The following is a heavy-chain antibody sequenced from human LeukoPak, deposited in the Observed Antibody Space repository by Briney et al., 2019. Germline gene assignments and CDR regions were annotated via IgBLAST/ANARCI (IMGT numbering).Heavy chain of an antibody. D-gene: IGHD3-3*01. CDR2: ISSSSSYI. CDR3: ARAAHTIFGVVISMGGAFDI. J-gene: IGHJ3*02. V-gene: IGHV3-21*01. CDR1: GFIFSSYN. Sequence: PGGSLRLSCAASGFIFSSYNMNWVRQAPGKGLEWVSFISSSSSYIYYADSVKGRFTISRDNAKNSLYLQMNSLRAEDTAVYYCARAAHTIFGVVISMGGAFDIWGQGTMVTVSS.